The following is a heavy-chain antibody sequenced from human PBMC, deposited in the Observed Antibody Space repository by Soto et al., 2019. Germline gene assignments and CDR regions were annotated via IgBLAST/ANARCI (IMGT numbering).Heavy chain of an antibody. CDR2: IIPIFGTA. Sequence: GASVKVSCKASGGTFSSYAISWVRQAPGQGLEWMGGIIPIFGTANYAQKFQGRVTITADESTSTAYMELSSLRSEDTAVYYCARGCGVLRYFDWLLHMDVWGQGTTVTVSS. CDR3: ARGCGVLRYFDWLLHMDV. V-gene: IGHV1-69*13. CDR1: GGTFSSYA. D-gene: IGHD3-9*01. J-gene: IGHJ6*02.